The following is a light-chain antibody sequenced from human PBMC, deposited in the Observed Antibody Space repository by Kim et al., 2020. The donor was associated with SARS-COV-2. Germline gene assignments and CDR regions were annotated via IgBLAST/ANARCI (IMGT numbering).Light chain of an antibody. CDR1: FTDI. CDR3: SSYTATSPLKL. CDR2: SVA. J-gene: IGLJ2*01. V-gene: IGLV2-14*03. Sequence: VSSSPGQSITIPCNVSFTDISWYQQQPGKAPKLIIYSVAQRPSGISDRFSGSKSGNTASLTISGLQADDEADYYCSSYTATSPLKLFGGGTQLTVL.